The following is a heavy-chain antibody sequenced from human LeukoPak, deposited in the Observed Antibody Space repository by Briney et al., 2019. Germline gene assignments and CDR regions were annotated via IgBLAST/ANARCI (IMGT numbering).Heavy chain of an antibody. J-gene: IGHJ4*02. Sequence: SETLSLTCTVSGGSISSGGYYWSWIRQHPGKGLEWIGYIYYSGSTYYNPSLKSRVTISVDTSKNQFSLKLSSVTAADTAVYSCASSLSDRFDYWGQGTLVTVSS. V-gene: IGHV4-31*03. CDR3: ASSLSDRFDY. CDR2: IYYSGST. CDR1: GGSISSGGYY.